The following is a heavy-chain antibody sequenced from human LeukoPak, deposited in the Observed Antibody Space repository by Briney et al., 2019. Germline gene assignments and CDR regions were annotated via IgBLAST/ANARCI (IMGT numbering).Heavy chain of an antibody. CDR1: GFTFSSYA. D-gene: IGHD3-3*01. CDR3: AKTSYHDFWSAPGSHHYLDV. J-gene: IGHJ6*03. CDR2: ISGSASNT. V-gene: IGHV3-23*01. Sequence: GGSLRLSCAASGFTFSSYAMSWVRQAPGEGLEWVSAISGSASNTYYADSVKGRFTISRDNSRNTLYLQMNSLRAEDTAVYYCAKTSYHDFWSAPGSHHYLDVWGTGTTVTVSS.